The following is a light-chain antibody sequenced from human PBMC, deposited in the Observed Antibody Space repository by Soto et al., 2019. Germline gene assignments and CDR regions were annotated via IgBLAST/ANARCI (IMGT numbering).Light chain of an antibody. J-gene: IGLJ3*02. CDR2: EVS. Sequence: QSALTQPASVSGSPGQSITISCTGTSSDVGGYNYVSWYQQHPGKAPKLMIYEVSNRPSGVSNRFSGSKSGNPASLTISGLQAEDEAYYYCSSYTSSSTLVFGGGTKLTVL. CDR3: SSYTSSSTLV. V-gene: IGLV2-14*01. CDR1: SSDVGGYNY.